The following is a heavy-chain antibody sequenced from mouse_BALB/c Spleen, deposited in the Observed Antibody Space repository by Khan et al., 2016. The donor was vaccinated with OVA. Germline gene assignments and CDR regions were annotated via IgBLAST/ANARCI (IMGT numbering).Heavy chain of an antibody. CDR2: ISTHYGNI. J-gene: IGHJ3*01. CDR1: GYTFIDYA. CDR3: ARGSGNDWFAY. D-gene: IGHD1-3*01. V-gene: IGHV1S137*01. Sequence: QVQLQQSGPEVVRPGVSVKISCKGSGYTFIDYAMHWVKQSLAKRLEWIGVISTHYGNIDYNQKFKDKATLTVDKSSNTAYMELARFTSEDPAMCYCARGSGNDWFAYWGQVTLVTVSA.